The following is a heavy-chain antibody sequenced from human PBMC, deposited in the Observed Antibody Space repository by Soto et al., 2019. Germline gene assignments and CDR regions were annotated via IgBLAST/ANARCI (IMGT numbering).Heavy chain of an antibody. CDR1: GYVFTAFY. J-gene: IGHJ5*02. D-gene: IGHD2-15*01. CDR2: IFPNSGAT. CDR3: ARGRSLKWNWFDR. Sequence: QVQLVQSGAEVKKPGASVRVSCKASGYVFTAFYLHWVRQAPGQGLEWMGWIFPNSGATNYAQKFQGRVTLTRDTSLSTGYMDLTRLTSDDAAVYYCARGRSLKWNWFDRWGQGTLVTVSS. V-gene: IGHV1-2*02.